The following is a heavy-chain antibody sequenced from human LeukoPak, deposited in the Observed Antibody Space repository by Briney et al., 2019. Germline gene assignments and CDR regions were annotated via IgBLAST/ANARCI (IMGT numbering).Heavy chain of an antibody. Sequence: ASVKVSCKASGYTFTSYDINWVRQATGQGLEWMGWMNPNSGNTGYAQKFQGRVTMTRNTSISTAYMELSSLRSEDTAVYYCARGTTVRTSFDPWGQGTLVTVSS. CDR3: ARGTTVRTSFDP. J-gene: IGHJ5*02. V-gene: IGHV1-8*01. CDR1: GYTFTSYD. CDR2: MNPNSGNT. D-gene: IGHD4-11*01.